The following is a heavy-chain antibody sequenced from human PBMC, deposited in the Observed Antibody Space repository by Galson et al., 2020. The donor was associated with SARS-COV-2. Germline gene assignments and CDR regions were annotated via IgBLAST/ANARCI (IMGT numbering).Heavy chain of an antibody. CDR1: GGSFSGYY. J-gene: IGHJ5*02. V-gene: IGHV4-34*01. D-gene: IGHD3-22*01. CDR3: AREIRDYYDSSGYYEDGVIWFDP. Sequence: SETLSLTCAVYGGSFSGYYWSWIRQPPGKGLEWIGEINHSGSTNYNPSLKSRVTISVDTSKNQFSLKLSSVTAADTAVYYCAREIRDYYDSSGYYEDGVIWFDPWGQGTLVTVSS. CDR2: INHSGST.